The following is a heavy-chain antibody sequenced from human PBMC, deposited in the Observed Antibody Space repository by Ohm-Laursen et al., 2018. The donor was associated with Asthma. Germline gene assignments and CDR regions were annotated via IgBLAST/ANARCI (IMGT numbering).Heavy chain of an antibody. J-gene: IGHJ6*02. CDR3: SNLADV. D-gene: IGHD3-16*01. V-gene: IGHV3-7*01. CDR1: GFTFSSYW. CDR2: IKHDGSEK. Sequence: SLRLSCAASGFTFSSYWMTWVRQAPGKGLEWVANIKHDGSEKYYVDSVKGRFTISRDNAKNSLSLQMNSLRAEDTAVYYCSNLADVWGQGTTVTVSS.